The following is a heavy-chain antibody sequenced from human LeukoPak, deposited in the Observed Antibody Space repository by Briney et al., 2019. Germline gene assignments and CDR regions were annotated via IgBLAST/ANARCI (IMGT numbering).Heavy chain of an antibody. CDR3: ARDTQGHYYYMDV. CDR1: GFTFSDYY. CDR2: ISSSGSTI. J-gene: IGHJ6*03. V-gene: IGHV3-11*04. Sequence: PGGSLRLSCAASGFTFSDYYMSWIRQAPGKGLEWVSYISSSGSTIYYADSVKGRFTISRDNAKNSLYLQMNSLRADDTAVYYCARDTQGHYYYMDVWGKGTTVTVSS.